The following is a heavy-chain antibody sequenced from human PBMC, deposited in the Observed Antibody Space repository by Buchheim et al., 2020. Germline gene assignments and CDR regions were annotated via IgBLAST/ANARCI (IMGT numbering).Heavy chain of an antibody. D-gene: IGHD2-15*01. Sequence: QLVESGGGVVQSGESLGLSCAASGFTFSRYGLHWVRQAPGKGLEWVAVLWSDGTKKYYADSVKGRFTISRDTSKNTLYLQMNSLRAEDTAVYYCARDDDTNSRYSRLLLRGQGTL. CDR3: ARDDDTNSRYSRLLL. J-gene: IGHJ4*02. V-gene: IGHV3-33*01. CDR1: GFTFSRYG. CDR2: LWSDGTKK.